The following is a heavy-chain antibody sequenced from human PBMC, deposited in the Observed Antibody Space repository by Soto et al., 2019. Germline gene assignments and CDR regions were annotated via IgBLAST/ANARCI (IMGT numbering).Heavy chain of an antibody. CDR3: AGQKYSGYDYRSVGTGNAFDI. V-gene: IGHV4-31*03. CDR1: GGSISSGGYY. Sequence: SETLSLTCTVSGGSISSGGYYWSWIRQHPGKGLEWIGYIYYSGSTYYNPSLKSRVTISVDTSKNQFSLKLSSVTAADTAVYYCAGQKYSGYDYRSVGTGNAFDIWGQGTMVTVSS. D-gene: IGHD5-12*01. CDR2: IYYSGST. J-gene: IGHJ3*02.